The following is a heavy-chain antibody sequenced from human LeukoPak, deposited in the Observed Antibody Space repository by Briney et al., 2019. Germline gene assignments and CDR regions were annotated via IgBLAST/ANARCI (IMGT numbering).Heavy chain of an antibody. D-gene: IGHD3-10*01. Sequence: GGSLRLSCAASGFTFSRNTMNWVRQAPGKGLEWVSYISSSGSTIYYADSVKGRFTISRDNSENTLYLQMNSLRAEDTAVYYCARKLMVRGGGWFDPWGQGTLVTVSS. CDR1: GFTFSRNT. V-gene: IGHV3-48*01. J-gene: IGHJ5*02. CDR2: ISSSGSTI. CDR3: ARKLMVRGGGWFDP.